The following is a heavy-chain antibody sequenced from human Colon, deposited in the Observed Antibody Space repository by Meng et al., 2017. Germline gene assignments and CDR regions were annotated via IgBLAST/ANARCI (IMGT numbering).Heavy chain of an antibody. CDR3: ARRVQYSSGYYYFDF. Sequence: VQLQESGPGLVKPSGTLSLTCVVSGGSLISSNWWTWVRQAPGKGLEWIGEIYRSGSTNYNPSLKSRVTISIDTSKNEFSPKLTSVTAADTALYYCARRVQYSSGYYYFDFWGQGTLVTVSS. CDR2: IYRSGST. D-gene: IGHD3-22*01. CDR1: GGSLISSNW. J-gene: IGHJ4*02. V-gene: IGHV4-4*02.